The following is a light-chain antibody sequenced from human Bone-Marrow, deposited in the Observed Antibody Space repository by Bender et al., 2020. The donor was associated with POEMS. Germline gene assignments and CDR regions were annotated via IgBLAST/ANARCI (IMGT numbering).Light chain of an antibody. J-gene: IGLJ1*01. V-gene: IGLV2-8*01. CDR3: SSFAGSNAYV. CDR1: NLGAHLT. CDR2: EAD. Sequence: QSALTQPASVSGSPGQSLTISCGNLGAHLTVSWYQQHPDKAPTVLLYEADRRPSGVPDRFSGSKSGNTASLTVSGLQAEDEADYYCSSFAGSNAYVFATGTKVTVL.